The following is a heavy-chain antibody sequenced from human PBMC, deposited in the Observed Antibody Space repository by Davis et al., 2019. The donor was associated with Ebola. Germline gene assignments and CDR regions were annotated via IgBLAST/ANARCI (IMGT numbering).Heavy chain of an antibody. Sequence: SETLSLTCTVSGGSISSGGYYWSWTRQHPGKGLEWIGYIYYSESTYYNPSLKSLVTISVDTSKNQFSLKLSSVTAADTAVYYCARGETAMVLYYYYYGMDVWGQGTTVTVSS. CDR1: GGSISSGGYY. CDR2: IYYSEST. J-gene: IGHJ6*02. V-gene: IGHV4-31*01. D-gene: IGHD5-18*01. CDR3: ARGETAMVLYYYYYGMDV.